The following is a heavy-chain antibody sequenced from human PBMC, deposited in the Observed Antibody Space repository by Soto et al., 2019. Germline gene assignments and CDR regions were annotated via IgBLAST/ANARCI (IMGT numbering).Heavy chain of an antibody. Sequence: QVQLVQSGAEVKKPGSSVKVSCKASGGTFSSYAISWVRQAPGQGLEWMGGIIPIFGTANYAQKFQGRVTITADESTSTAYMERSSLRSEDTAVYYCARDRVVATAGYYYYGMDVWGQGTTVTVSS. CDR1: GGTFSSYA. CDR2: IIPIFGTA. D-gene: IGHD5-12*01. J-gene: IGHJ6*02. V-gene: IGHV1-69*12. CDR3: ARDRVVATAGYYYYGMDV.